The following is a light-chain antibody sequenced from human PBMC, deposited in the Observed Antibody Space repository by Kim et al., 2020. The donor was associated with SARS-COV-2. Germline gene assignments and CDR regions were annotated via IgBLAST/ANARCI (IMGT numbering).Light chain of an antibody. Sequence: QSVLTQPASVSGSPGQSITISCTGTSSDVGGYNYVSWYQQHPGKAPKLMIYDVSKRPSGFSNRFSGSKSGNTASLTISGLQAEDEADYYCSSYTSSSTYVFGTGTKVTVL. CDR3: SSYTSSSTYV. CDR1: SSDVGGYNY. J-gene: IGLJ1*01. CDR2: DVS. V-gene: IGLV2-14*01.